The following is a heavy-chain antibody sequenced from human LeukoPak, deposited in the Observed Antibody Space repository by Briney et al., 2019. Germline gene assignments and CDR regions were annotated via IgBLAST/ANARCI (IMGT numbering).Heavy chain of an antibody. J-gene: IGHJ4*02. D-gene: IGHD2-15*01. Sequence: SETLSLTCTVSGGSISSHYWSWIRQPPGKGLEWIGYVYFSGSTNYNPSLKSRVTMSVDTSKNQFSLKLSSVTAADPAVYYCARRGCSGGSCYSDWGQGTLVTVSS. V-gene: IGHV4-59*11. CDR1: GGSISSHY. CDR3: ARRGCSGGSCYSD. CDR2: VYFSGST.